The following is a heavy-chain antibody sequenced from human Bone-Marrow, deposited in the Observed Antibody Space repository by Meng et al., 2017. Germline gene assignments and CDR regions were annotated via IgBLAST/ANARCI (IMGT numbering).Heavy chain of an antibody. Sequence: LSLTCAASGFTFSNAWMSWVRQAPGKGLEWVGRIKSKTDGGTTDYAAPVKGRFTISRDDSKNTLYLQMNSLKTEDTAVYYCTTDATYCSSTSCFLPDVWGQGTTVTVSS. V-gene: IGHV3-15*01. D-gene: IGHD2-2*01. CDR1: GFTFSNAW. J-gene: IGHJ6*02. CDR2: IKSKTDGGTT. CDR3: TTDATYCSSTSCFLPDV.